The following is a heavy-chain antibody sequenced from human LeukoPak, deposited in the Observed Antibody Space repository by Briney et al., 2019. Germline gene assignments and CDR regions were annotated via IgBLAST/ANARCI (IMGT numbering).Heavy chain of an antibody. D-gene: IGHD6-19*01. J-gene: IGHJ5*02. CDR3: ARHGRAVAGNRGRGFDP. CDR2: INPNSGGT. Sequence: ASMKVSCKASGYTFTGYYMHWVRQAPGQGLEWMGRINPNSGGTNYAQKFQGRVTMTRATSISTAYMELSRLRSDATAVYYCARHGRAVAGNRGRGFDPWGQGTLVTVSS. CDR1: GYTFTGYY. V-gene: IGHV1-2*06.